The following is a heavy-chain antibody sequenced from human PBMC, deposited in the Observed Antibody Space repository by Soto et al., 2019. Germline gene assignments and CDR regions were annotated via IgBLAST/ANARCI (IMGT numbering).Heavy chain of an antibody. V-gene: IGHV3-48*02. CDR2: ISSSSSTI. CDR1: GFTFSSYS. J-gene: IGHJ4*02. CDR3: ARDQGYCSGGSCYSGIYFDY. D-gene: IGHD2-15*01. Sequence: GGSLRLSCAASGFTFSSYSMNWVRQAPGKGLEWVSYISSSSSTIYYADSVKGRFTISRDNAKNSLYLKMNSLRDEDTAVYYCARDQGYCSGGSCYSGIYFDYWGQGTLVTVSS.